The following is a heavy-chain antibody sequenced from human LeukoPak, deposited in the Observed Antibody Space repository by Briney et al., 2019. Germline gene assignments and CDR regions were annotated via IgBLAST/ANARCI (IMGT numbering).Heavy chain of an antibody. CDR1: GGSISSYY. D-gene: IGHD6-19*01. CDR3: ARGRQWLGPFDY. Sequence: TSETLSLTCTVSGGSISSYYWSWIRQPPGKGLEWIGYIYYSGSTNYNPSLKSRVTISVDTSKNQFSLKLSSVTAADTAVYYCARGRQWLGPFDYWGQGTLVTVSS. V-gene: IGHV4-59*01. J-gene: IGHJ4*02. CDR2: IYYSGST.